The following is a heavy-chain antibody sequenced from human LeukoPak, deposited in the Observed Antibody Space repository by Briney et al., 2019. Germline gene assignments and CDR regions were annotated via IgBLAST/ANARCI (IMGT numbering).Heavy chain of an antibody. Sequence: GGSLRLSCAASGFTFSSYGMHWVRQAPGKGLEWVAFIRYDGSNKYYADSVKGRFTISRDNSKNSLYLQMNSLRTEDTALYYCAKDKGIAVGGEYYFDYWGQGTLVTVSS. CDR3: AKDKGIAVGGEYYFDY. J-gene: IGHJ4*02. D-gene: IGHD6-13*01. V-gene: IGHV3-30*02. CDR1: GFTFSSYG. CDR2: IRYDGSNK.